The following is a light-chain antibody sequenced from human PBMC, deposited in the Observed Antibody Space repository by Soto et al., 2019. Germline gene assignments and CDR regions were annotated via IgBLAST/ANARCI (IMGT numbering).Light chain of an antibody. J-gene: IGKJ2*01. CDR1: QSISSY. Sequence: DIQMTQSPYSLSASVGHRVTITCRASQSISSYLHWYQHKPGKAPRLLIYAASSLQSGVPSSFSGSGSGTDFTLTISSLRPEDFATYFCQQSYSTPDTFGQGTKLEIK. CDR2: AAS. V-gene: IGKV1-39*01. CDR3: QQSYSTPDT.